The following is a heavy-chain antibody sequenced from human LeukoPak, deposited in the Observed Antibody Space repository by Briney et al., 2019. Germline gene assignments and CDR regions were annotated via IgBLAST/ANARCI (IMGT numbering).Heavy chain of an antibody. CDR1: GGSFSGYY. J-gene: IGHJ4*02. D-gene: IGHD4-17*01. CDR3: ARDSYQYGDNARYFDY. Sequence: KPSETLSLTCAVYGGSFSGYYWSWIRQPPGKGLEWIGEINHSGSTNYNPSLKSRVTISVDTSKNQFSLKLTSVTAADTAVYYCARDSYQYGDNARYFDYWGQGTLVTVSS. V-gene: IGHV4-34*01. CDR2: INHSGST.